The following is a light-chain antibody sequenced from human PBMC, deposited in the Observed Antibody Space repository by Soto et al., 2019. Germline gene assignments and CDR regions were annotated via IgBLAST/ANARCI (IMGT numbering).Light chain of an antibody. J-gene: IGKJ2*01. CDR1: QSISTY. CDR3: QQSYSTPT. CDR2: YSS. Sequence: IQMTQSPSSLSASVGDRVTITCRASQSISTYLNWYQQKPGKAPKLLIYYSSSLQSGVPSRFSGSGSGTDFTLTISSLQPEDFATYYCQQSYSTPTFGQGTKLEIK. V-gene: IGKV1-39*01.